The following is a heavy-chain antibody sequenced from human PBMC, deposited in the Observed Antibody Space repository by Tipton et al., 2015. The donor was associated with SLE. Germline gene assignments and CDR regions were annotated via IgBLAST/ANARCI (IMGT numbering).Heavy chain of an antibody. CDR1: GGSFSGYY. V-gene: IGHV4-34*01. J-gene: IGHJ4*02. CDR3: ARCGGARDY. D-gene: IGHD3-16*01. CDR2: INHSGST. Sequence: LRLSCAVYGGSFSGYYWSWIRQPPGKGLEWIGEINHSGSTNYNPSLKSRVTISVDTSKSQFSLKLSSVTAADTAVYYCARCGGARDYWGQGTLVTVSS.